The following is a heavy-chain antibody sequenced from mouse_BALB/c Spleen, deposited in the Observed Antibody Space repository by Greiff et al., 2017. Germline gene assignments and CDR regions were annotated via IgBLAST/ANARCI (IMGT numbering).Heavy chain of an antibody. CDR2: INPSTGYT. Sequence: QVQLQQSGAELAKPGASVKMSCKASGYTFTSYWMHWVKQRPGQGLEWIGYINPSTGYTEYNQKFKDKATLTADKSSSTAYMQLSSLTSEDSAVYYCARDGYGFAYWGQGTLVTVSA. J-gene: IGHJ3*01. CDR3: ARDGYGFAY. V-gene: IGHV1-7*01. D-gene: IGHD1-2*01. CDR1: GYTFTSYW.